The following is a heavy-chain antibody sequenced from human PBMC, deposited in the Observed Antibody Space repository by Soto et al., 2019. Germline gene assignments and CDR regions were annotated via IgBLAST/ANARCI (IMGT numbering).Heavy chain of an antibody. V-gene: IGHV3-49*03. D-gene: IGHD6-6*01. CDR3: TRGGIAAHVSGMDV. J-gene: IGHJ6*02. CDR2: IRSKAYGGTT. Sequence: GWSLRLSCTSSVFTFVDYAMSWFRQAPGKGLEWVGFIRSKAYGGTTEYAASVKGRFTISRDDSKSIAYLQMNSLKTEDTAVYYCTRGGIAAHVSGMDVWGQGTTVTVSS. CDR1: VFTFVDYA.